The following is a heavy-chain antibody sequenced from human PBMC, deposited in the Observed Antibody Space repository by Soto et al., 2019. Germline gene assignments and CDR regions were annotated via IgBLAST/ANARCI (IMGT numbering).Heavy chain of an antibody. D-gene: IGHD1-26*01. CDR3: ARQGRREGRRPFDY. Sequence: SETLSLTCAFYGVSFSGYYWSWIRQPPGKGLEWIGEINHSGSTNYNPSLKSRVTISVDTSKNQFSLKLSSVTAADTAVYYCARQGRREGRRPFDYWGQGTLVTVSS. CDR1: GVSFSGYY. J-gene: IGHJ4*02. CDR2: INHSGST. V-gene: IGHV4-34*01.